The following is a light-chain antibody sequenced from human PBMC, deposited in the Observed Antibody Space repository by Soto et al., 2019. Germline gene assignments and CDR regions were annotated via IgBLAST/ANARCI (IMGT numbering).Light chain of an antibody. Sequence: EIVLTQSPCTLSLSPGERGTLSCRASQNLGTLYLAWFQQKSGQAPRLLIYSASRRATGIPDRFSGSGYGTEFTLTISGLQPEDSATYYCQQYERYSTFGQGTKVDIK. CDR3: QQYERYST. CDR1: QNLGTLY. CDR2: SAS. J-gene: IGKJ1*01. V-gene: IGKV3-20*01.